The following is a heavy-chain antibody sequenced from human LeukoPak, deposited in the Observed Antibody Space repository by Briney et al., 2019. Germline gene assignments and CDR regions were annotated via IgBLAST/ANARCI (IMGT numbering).Heavy chain of an antibody. J-gene: IGHJ4*02. CDR3: ASGEMYYYDSSGADY. D-gene: IGHD3-22*01. CDR1: GFTFSSYE. V-gene: IGHV3-21*01. CDR2: ISSSGSYI. Sequence: NPGGSLRLSCAASGFTFSSYEMNWVRQAPGKGLEWVSSISSSGSYIYYADSVKGRFTISRDNAKNSLYLQMNSLRAEDTAVYYCASGEMYYYDSSGADYWGQGTLVTVSS.